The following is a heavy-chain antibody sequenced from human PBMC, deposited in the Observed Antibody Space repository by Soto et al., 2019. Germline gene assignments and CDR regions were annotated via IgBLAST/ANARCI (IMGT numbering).Heavy chain of an antibody. V-gene: IGHV3-23*01. Sequence: EVQLLESGGDLVQPGGSLRLSCVASGFTFSSYVMTWVRQAPGKGLEWVSAITGSGGSTYYADSVKGRFTISRDNSKDTLSLQMNSLGAEDTALYYCAKRRGDGYFDLWGRGTLVTVSS. CDR2: ITGSGGST. CDR3: AKRRGDGYFDL. CDR1: GFTFSSYV. D-gene: IGHD7-27*01. J-gene: IGHJ2*01.